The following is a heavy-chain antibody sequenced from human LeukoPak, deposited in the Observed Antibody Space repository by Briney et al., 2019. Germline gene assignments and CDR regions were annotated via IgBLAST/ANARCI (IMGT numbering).Heavy chain of an antibody. CDR3: ARAGGGSGSYYNPYYYGMDV. CDR2: ISSSGSTI. J-gene: IGHJ6*04. V-gene: IGHV3-48*03. D-gene: IGHD3-10*01. Sequence: GGSLRLSCAASGFTFSSYEMNWVRQAPGKGLEWVSYISSSGSTIYYADSVKGRFTISRDNAKNSLYLQMNSLRAEDTAVYYCARAGGGSGSYYNPYYYGMDVWGKGTRSPSPQ. CDR1: GFTFSSYE.